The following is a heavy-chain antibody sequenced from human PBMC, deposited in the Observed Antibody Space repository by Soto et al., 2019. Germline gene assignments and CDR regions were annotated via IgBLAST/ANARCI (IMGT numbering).Heavy chain of an antibody. CDR1: GGTFSSYA. J-gene: IGHJ6*02. CDR3: ARGGRYCTNGVYYILKGFSYYYYGMDV. Sequence: SVKVSCKASGGTFSSYAISWVRQAPGQGLEWMGGIIPIFGTANYAQKFQGRVTITADESTSTAYMELSSLRSEDTAVYYCARGGRYCTNGVYYILKGFSYYYYGMDVWGQGTTVNRLL. CDR2: IIPIFGTA. D-gene: IGHD2-8*01. V-gene: IGHV1-69*13.